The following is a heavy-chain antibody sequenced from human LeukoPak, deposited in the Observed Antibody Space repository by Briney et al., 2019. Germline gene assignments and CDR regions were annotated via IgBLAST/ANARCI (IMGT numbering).Heavy chain of an antibody. CDR1: GYTFTSYY. CDR2: INPSGGST. V-gene: IGHV1-46*01. Sequence: ASVKVSCKASGYTFTSYYMHWVRQAPGQGLEWMGIINPSGGSTSYAQKFQGRVTMTRDTSTSTVYMELSSLRSEDTAVYYCARYCGGDCYRHRTLDYWGQGTLVTVSS. J-gene: IGHJ4*02. D-gene: IGHD2-21*02. CDR3: ARYCGGDCYRHRTLDY.